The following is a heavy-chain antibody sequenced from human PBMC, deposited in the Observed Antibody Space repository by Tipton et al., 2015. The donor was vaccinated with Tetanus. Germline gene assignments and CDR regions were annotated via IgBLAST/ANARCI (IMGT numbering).Heavy chain of an antibody. CDR1: GGSISSYY. CDR3: ARVSIEYSFPMDV. J-gene: IGHJ6*02. CDR2: IYYSGST. D-gene: IGHD5-18*01. V-gene: IGHV4-59*01. Sequence: TLSLTCTVSGGSISSYYWSWIRQPAGKGLEWIGYIYYSGSTNYNPSLKSRVTISVDTSKNQFSLKLSSVTAADTAVYYCARVSIEYSFPMDVWGQAPTVTVSS.